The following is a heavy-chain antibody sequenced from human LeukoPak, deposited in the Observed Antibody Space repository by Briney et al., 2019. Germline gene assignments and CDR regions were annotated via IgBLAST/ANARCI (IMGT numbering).Heavy chain of an antibody. V-gene: IGHV3-74*01. CDR3: AKAGGGVTAMSFDP. CDR1: GFTFDDYG. D-gene: IGHD2-21*02. Sequence: GGSLRLSCAASGFTFDDYGMSWVRQVPGQGPVWVSCINTDGGTTRYADSVRGRFAMSRDNAKNTLFLEMNSLSAEDTAVYYCAKAGGGVTAMSFDPWGQGTLVTVSS. CDR2: INTDGGTT. J-gene: IGHJ5*02.